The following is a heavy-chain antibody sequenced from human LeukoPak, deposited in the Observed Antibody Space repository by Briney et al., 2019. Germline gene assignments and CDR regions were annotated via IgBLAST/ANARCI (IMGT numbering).Heavy chain of an antibody. CDR1: GGSFSGYY. CDR3: ARKGGGQLVNTRRWFDP. D-gene: IGHD6-13*01. V-gene: IGHV4-34*01. CDR2: INHSGST. J-gene: IGHJ5*02. Sequence: PSETLSLTCAVYGGSFSGYYWSWIRQPPGKGLEWIGEINHSGSTNYNPSLKSRVTISVDTSKNQFSLKLSSVTAADTAIYYCARKGGGQLVNTRRWFDPWGQGTLVTVSS.